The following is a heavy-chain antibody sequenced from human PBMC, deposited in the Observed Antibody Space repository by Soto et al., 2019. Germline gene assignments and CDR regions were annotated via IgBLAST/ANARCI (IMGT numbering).Heavy chain of an antibody. V-gene: IGHV4-34*01. J-gene: IGHJ6*02. Sequence: SETLSLTCAVYGGSFSGYYWSWIRQPPGKGLEWIGEINHSGSTNYNPSLKSRVTISVDTSKNQFSLKLSSVTAADTAVYYCARGGYYDFWSGYYKVPSYYYYGMDVWGQGTTVTVSS. CDR3: ARGGYYDFWSGYYKVPSYYYYGMDV. CDR1: GGSFSGYY. CDR2: INHSGST. D-gene: IGHD3-3*01.